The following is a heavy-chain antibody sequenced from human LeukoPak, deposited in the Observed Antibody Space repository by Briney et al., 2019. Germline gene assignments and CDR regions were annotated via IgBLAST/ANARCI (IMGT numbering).Heavy chain of an antibody. CDR1: GYSISSGYY. Sequence: SETLSLTCAVSGYSISSGYYWGWIRQPPGKGLDWMGSIYHNGSTNYNPSLSSRATISVDPSKHRFSLKLNSVTAADTAVYYCARRPRVAGPDYWGQGTLVTVSS. J-gene: IGHJ4*02. CDR2: IYHNGST. V-gene: IGHV4-38-2*01. CDR3: ARRPRVAGPDY. D-gene: IGHD6-19*01.